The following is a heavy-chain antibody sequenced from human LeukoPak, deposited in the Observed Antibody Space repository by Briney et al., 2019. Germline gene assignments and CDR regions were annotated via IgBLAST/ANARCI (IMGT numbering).Heavy chain of an antibody. CDR1: GYTFTSYD. D-gene: IGHD1-26*01. V-gene: IGHV1-8*01. Sequence: ASVKVSCKASGYTFTSYDINWVRQATGQGLEWMGWMNPNRGNTGYAQKFQGRVTMTRSTSISTAYMELSSLRSEDTAVYYCARGNKLRGGYYYYMDVWGKGTTVTVSS. CDR3: ARGNKLRGGYYYYMDV. CDR2: MNPNRGNT. J-gene: IGHJ6*03.